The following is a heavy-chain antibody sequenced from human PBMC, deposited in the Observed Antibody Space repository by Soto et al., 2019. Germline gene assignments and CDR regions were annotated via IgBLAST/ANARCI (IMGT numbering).Heavy chain of an antibody. V-gene: IGHV4-59*08. D-gene: IGHD6-19*01. CDR2: IYYSGST. Sequence: SETLSLTCTVSGGSISSYYWSWIRQPPGKGLDWIGYIYYSGSTNYNPSLKSRVTISVDTSKNQFSLKLSSVTAADTAVYYCARQDSSGWYSGGGYYYYMDVWGKGTTVTVSS. J-gene: IGHJ6*03. CDR1: GGSISSYY. CDR3: ARQDSSGWYSGGGYYYYMDV.